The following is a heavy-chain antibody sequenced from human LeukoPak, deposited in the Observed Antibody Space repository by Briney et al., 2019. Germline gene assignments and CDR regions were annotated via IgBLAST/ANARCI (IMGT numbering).Heavy chain of an antibody. CDR2: IKQDGSEK. CDR1: GFTFSSYG. Sequence: GGSLRLSCAASGFTFSSYGMHWVRQAPGKGLEWVANIKQDGSEKYYVDSVKGRFTISRDNAKNSLYLQMNSPRAEDTAVYYCARDGTRIAARPDHAFDIWGQGTMVTVSS. J-gene: IGHJ3*02. D-gene: IGHD6-6*01. CDR3: ARDGTRIAARPDHAFDI. V-gene: IGHV3-7*01.